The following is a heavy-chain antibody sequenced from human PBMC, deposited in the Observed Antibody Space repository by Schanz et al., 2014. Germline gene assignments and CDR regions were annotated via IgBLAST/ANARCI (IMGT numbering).Heavy chain of an antibody. V-gene: IGHV4-61*02. D-gene: IGHD1-1*01. CDR1: GGSIRSGTYY. CDR3: ARDTTWRLDL. J-gene: IGHJ2*01. Sequence: QVQLQESGPGLVKPSQTLSLTCTVSGGSIRSGTYYWSWIRQPPGKALEWVGLVFPNGITNYNPSIKRRVTIPRASSKIRCPRPQTTLSSAGTAVYYCARDTTWRLDLWGRGTLVTVSP. CDR2: VFPNGIT.